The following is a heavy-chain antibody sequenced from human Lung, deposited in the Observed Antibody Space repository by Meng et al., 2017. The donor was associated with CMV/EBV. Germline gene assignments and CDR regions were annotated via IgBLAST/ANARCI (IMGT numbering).Heavy chain of an antibody. D-gene: IGHD6-13*01. J-gene: IGHJ4*02. Sequence: SQXXSLTXTVSRGSISSDVHYWGWIRQPPGKGLEWIGNIFHSGSAYYNPSLKSRVSISVDTYKNQFSLKLSSVTAADTAMYYCARKGTAAAVTRSRTFDYWXQGTXVNGAS. CDR2: IFHSGSA. V-gene: IGHV4-39*01. CDR1: RGSISSDVHY. CDR3: ARKGTAAAVTRSRTFDY.